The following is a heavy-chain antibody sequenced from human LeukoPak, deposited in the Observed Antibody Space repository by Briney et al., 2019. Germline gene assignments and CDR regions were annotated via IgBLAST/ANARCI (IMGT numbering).Heavy chain of an antibody. D-gene: IGHD6-13*01. CDR2: IYYSGST. CDR1: GGSISSYY. V-gene: IGHV4-59*08. J-gene: IGHJ2*01. Sequence: SETLSLTCTVSGGSISSYYWSWIRQPPGKGLEWIGYIYYSGSTNYNPSLKSRVTISVDTSKNQFSPKLSSVTAADTAVYYCARHSREQQPGDWYFDLWGRGTLVTVSS. CDR3: ARHSREQQPGDWYFDL.